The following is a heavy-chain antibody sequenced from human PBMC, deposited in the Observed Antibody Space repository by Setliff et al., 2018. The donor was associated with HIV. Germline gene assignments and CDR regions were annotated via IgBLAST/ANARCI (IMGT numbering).Heavy chain of an antibody. D-gene: IGHD4-17*01. CDR1: DSGTYY. CDR2: VSSRGDT. CDR3: ARAAAGNTGPFDL. Sequence: SETLSLTCTVSDSGTYYWSWIRQPAGKGLEWIGRVSSRGDTNYNPSLKSRVTVSVDTSKNQFSLKLTSVTASDTAVYYCARAAAGNTGPFDLWGQGSPVTVSS. J-gene: IGHJ4*02. V-gene: IGHV4-4*07.